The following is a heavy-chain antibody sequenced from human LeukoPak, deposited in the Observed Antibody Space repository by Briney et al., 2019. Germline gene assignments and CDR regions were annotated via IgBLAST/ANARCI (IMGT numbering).Heavy chain of an antibody. J-gene: IGHJ5*02. Sequence: GGSLRLSCAASGFTFDDYAMHWVRQAPGKGLEWVSGISWNSGSIGYADSVKGRFTISRDNAKNSLYLQMNSLRAEDTALYYCARDLEGERGGNYGPFDPWGQGTLVTVSS. V-gene: IGHV3-9*01. CDR3: ARDLEGERGGNYGPFDP. CDR2: ISWNSGSI. D-gene: IGHD3-10*01. CDR1: GFTFDDYA.